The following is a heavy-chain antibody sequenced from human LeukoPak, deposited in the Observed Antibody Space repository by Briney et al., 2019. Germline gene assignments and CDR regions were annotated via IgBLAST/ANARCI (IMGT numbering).Heavy chain of an antibody. CDR1: GYSISSGDY. Sequence: SETLSLTCTVSGYSISSGDYWGWIRQPPGKGLEWIGSIYHSGRTYYNPSLKSRVAISVDTSKNQFSLKLSSVTAADTAVYYCVRLDGWNFDYWGQGTLVTVSS. CDR2: IYHSGRT. D-gene: IGHD5-24*01. V-gene: IGHV4-38-2*02. J-gene: IGHJ4*02. CDR3: VRLDGWNFDY.